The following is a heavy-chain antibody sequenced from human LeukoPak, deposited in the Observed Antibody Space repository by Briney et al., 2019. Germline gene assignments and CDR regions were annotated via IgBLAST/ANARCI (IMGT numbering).Heavy chain of an antibody. CDR1: GFSLSNSGVG. CDR3: ALPGYSYDYGY. J-gene: IGHJ4*02. D-gene: IGHD5-18*01. Sequence: ESGPTLVKPTQTLTLTCTFSGFSLSNSGVGVGWIRQLPGKALEWLALIYWNDDERYSPSLKSRLTITKDTSKNQVVLTMTNMDPVDTATYYCALPGYSYDYGYWGQGTLVTVSS. CDR2: IYWNDDE. V-gene: IGHV2-5*01.